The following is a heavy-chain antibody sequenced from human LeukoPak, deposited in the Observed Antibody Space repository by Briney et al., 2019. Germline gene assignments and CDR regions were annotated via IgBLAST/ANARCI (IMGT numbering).Heavy chain of an antibody. V-gene: IGHV4-39*07. CDR1: GGSISSSYSY. CDR3: ARAHSIASYYYGVDV. J-gene: IGHJ6*02. Sequence: KPSETLSLTCTVSGGSISSSYSYWGWIRQPPGKGLEWIGNMYYSGSTYYNPSLTSRVTVSVETSENQFSLQLSSVTAADTAVYYCARAHSIASYYYGVDVWGQGTTVTVSS. CDR2: MYYSGST. D-gene: IGHD2/OR15-2a*01.